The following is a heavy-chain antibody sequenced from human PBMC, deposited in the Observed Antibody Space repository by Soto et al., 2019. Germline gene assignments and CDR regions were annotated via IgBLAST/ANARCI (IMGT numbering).Heavy chain of an antibody. CDR3: ARGTVYYYYMDV. J-gene: IGHJ6*03. CDR1: GYTFTSYA. CDR2: INAGNGNT. D-gene: IGHD4-17*01. Sequence: GASVKVSCTASGYTFTSYAMHWVRQAPGQRLEWMGWINAGNGNTKYSQKFQGRVTITRDTSASTAYMELSSLRSEDTAVYYCARGTVYYYYMDVWGKGTTVTVSS. V-gene: IGHV1-3*01.